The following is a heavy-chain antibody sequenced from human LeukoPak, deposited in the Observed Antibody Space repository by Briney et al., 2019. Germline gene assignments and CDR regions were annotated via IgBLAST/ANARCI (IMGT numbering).Heavy chain of an antibody. CDR1: GFTFSSYA. D-gene: IGHD2-2*01. Sequence: GGSLRLSCAASGFTFSSYAMSWVRQAPGKGLEWVSAISGSGGSTYYADSVKGRFTISRDNPKNTLYLQMNSLRAEDTAVYYCAKEVGYCSSTSCYALPYYFDYWGQGTLVTVSS. J-gene: IGHJ4*02. CDR3: AKEVGYCSSTSCYALPYYFDY. CDR2: ISGSGGST. V-gene: IGHV3-23*01.